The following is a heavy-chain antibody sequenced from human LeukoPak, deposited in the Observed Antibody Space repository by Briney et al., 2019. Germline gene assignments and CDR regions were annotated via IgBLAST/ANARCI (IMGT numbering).Heavy chain of an antibody. CDR1: GYRFTGYW. D-gene: IGHD6-19*01. V-gene: IGHV5-51*01. CDR3: ARRGGSYSSGWYGTN. J-gene: IGHJ4*02. Sequence: GESLKISCKGSGYRFTGYWIGWVRQMPGKGLEWMGIIYPGDSDTRYSPSFQGQVTISADKSISPAYLQWSSLKASDTAMYYCARRGGSYSSGWYGTNWGQGTLVTVSS. CDR2: IYPGDSDT.